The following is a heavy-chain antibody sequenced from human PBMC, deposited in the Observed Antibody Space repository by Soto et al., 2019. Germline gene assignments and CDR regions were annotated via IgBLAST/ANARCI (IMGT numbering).Heavy chain of an antibody. Sequence: PSETLSLTCTVSGGSISSSSYYWGWIRQPPGEGLEWIGSIYYSGSTSYNPSLKSRVTISVDTSKNQFSLRLSSVTAADTAVYYCARHRGYYDILTGYYTDLNFDSWGQGALVTVSS. CDR3: ARHRGYYDILTGYYTDLNFDS. CDR2: IYYSGST. J-gene: IGHJ4*02. V-gene: IGHV4-39*01. D-gene: IGHD3-9*01. CDR1: GGSISSSSYY.